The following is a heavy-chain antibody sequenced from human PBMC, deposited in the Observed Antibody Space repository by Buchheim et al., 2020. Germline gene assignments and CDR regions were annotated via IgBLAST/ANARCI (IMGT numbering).Heavy chain of an antibody. CDR2: IWYDGSNK. V-gene: IGHV3-33*01. D-gene: IGHD6-6*01. J-gene: IGHJ2*01. CDR1: GFTFSSYG. CDR3: ARGPPLRKYSSSSFWYFDL. Sequence: QVQLVESGGGVVQPGRSLRLSCAASGFTFSSYGMHWVRQAPGKGLEWVAVIWYDGSNKYYADSVKGRFTISRDNSKNTLYLQMNSLRAEDTAVYYCARGPPLRKYSSSSFWYFDLWGRGTL.